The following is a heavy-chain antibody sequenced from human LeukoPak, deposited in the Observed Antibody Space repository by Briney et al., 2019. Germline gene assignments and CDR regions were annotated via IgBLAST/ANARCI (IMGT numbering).Heavy chain of an antibody. CDR3: ARIHGDYLFFDY. D-gene: IGHD4-17*01. CDR1: GGSISSGGYY. Sequence: SQTLSLTCTVSGGSISSGGYYWSWIRQHPGKGLEWIGCIYYSGSTYYNPSLKSRVTISVDTSKNQFSLKLSSVTAADTAVYYCARIHGDYLFFDYWGQGTLVTVSS. CDR2: IYYSGST. J-gene: IGHJ4*02. V-gene: IGHV4-31*03.